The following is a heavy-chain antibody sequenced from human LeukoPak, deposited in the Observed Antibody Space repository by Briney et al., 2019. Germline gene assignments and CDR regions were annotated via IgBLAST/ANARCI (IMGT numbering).Heavy chain of an antibody. D-gene: IGHD2-2*01. Sequence: GGSLRLSCAASGFTFSNAWMSWVRQAPGKGLEWVGRIKSKTDGGTTDYAAPVKGRFTISRDDSKNTLYPQMNSLKTEDTAVYYCTTPPAGYCSSTSCPDYYGMDVWGKGTTVTVSS. CDR3: TTPPAGYCSSTSCPDYYGMDV. CDR1: GFTFSNAW. CDR2: IKSKTDGGTT. J-gene: IGHJ6*04. V-gene: IGHV3-15*01.